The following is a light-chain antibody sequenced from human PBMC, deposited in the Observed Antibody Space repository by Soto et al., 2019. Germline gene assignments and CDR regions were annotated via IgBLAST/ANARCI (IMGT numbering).Light chain of an antibody. J-gene: IGKJ5*01. CDR1: ESVSSK. V-gene: IGKV3-15*01. CDR2: DAS. Sequence: EIVMTQSPATLSVSPGERATLSCRASESVSSKLVWYQKKPGQAPRLLIHDASTRATGIPARFSGSGSGTDFTLTITGLEPEDFAVYYCQQRSNWPPITFGQGTRLEIK. CDR3: QQRSNWPPIT.